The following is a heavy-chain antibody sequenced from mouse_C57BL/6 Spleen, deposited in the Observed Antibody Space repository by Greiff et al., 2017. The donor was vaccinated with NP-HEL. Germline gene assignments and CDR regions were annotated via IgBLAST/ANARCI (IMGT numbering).Heavy chain of an antibody. CDR3: ARHRVFYYGTSQGAMDY. Sequence: EVQGVESGGGLVKPGGSLKLSCAASGFTFSSYTMSWVRQTPEKRLEWVATISGGGGNTYYPDSVKGRFTISRDNAKNTLYLQMSSLRSEDTALYYCARHRVFYYGTSQGAMDYWGQGTSVTVSS. D-gene: IGHD1-1*01. CDR2: ISGGGGNT. J-gene: IGHJ4*01. V-gene: IGHV5-9*01. CDR1: GFTFSSYT.